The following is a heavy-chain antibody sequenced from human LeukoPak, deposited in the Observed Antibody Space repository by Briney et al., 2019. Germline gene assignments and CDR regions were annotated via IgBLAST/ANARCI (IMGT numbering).Heavy chain of an antibody. Sequence: GGSLRLSCAASGFTFSTHAMSWVRQAPGKGLKWVSGISGSGGGTYYADSVKGRFTISRDNTKNTLYLQMSSLRAEDTAVYYCAKDRGNYYDTPRFDPWGQGTLVTVSS. V-gene: IGHV3-23*01. CDR3: AKDRGNYYDTPRFDP. J-gene: IGHJ5*02. D-gene: IGHD3-22*01. CDR1: GFTFSTHA. CDR2: ISGSGGGT.